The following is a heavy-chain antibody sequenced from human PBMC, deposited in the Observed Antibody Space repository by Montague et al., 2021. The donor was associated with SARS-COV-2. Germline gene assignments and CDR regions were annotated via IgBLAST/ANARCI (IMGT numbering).Heavy chain of an antibody. D-gene: IGHD6-6*01. CDR2: MYYTGHT. J-gene: IGHJ4*02. CDR1: GASVASGNFY. CDR3: ARSRANVPSRPGFDY. Sequence: SETLSLTCTVSGASVASGNFYWSWIRQPPGKGLEWIGYMYYTGHTNYNPSLESRVTMPVDPSKNQFSLTLTSVTAADTAVYYCARSRANVPSRPGFDYWGQGAPVTGSS. V-gene: IGHV4-61*01.